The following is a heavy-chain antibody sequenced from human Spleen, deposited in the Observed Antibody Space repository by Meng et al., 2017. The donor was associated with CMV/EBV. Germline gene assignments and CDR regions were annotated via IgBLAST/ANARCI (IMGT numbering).Heavy chain of an antibody. J-gene: IGHJ5*02. CDR2: INHSGGT. CDR3: ARWGRAARLRSNWFDP. D-gene: IGHD6-6*01. V-gene: IGHV4-34*01. Sequence: QVQLQQWGAGLLKPSETLSLTCAVYGGSFSGYYWSWIRQPPGKGLEWIGEINHSGGTNYNPSLKSRVTISVDTSKNQFSLKLSSVTAADTAVYYCARWGRAARLRSNWFDPWGQGTLVTVSS. CDR1: GGSFSGYY.